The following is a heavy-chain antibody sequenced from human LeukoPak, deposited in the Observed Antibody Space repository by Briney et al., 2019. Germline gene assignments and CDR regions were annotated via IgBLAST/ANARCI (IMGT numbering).Heavy chain of an antibody. J-gene: IGHJ3*02. CDR3: AKGGRSVLMVYAISSTDAFDI. CDR2: IRYDGNNR. V-gene: IGHV3-30*02. CDR1: GFTLTSYG. Sequence: PGGSLRLSCAASGFTLTSYGMHWVRQAPGKGLEWVAYIRYDGNNRYFADSVKGRFTISRDNSKNTLYLQMNSLRVEDTAIYYCAKGGRSVLMVYAISSTDAFDIWGQGTMVTVSS. D-gene: IGHD2-8*01.